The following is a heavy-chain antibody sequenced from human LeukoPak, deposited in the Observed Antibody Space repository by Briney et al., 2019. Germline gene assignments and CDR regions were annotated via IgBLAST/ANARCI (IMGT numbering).Heavy chain of an antibody. J-gene: IGHJ4*02. D-gene: IGHD1-1*01. V-gene: IGHV3-74*01. CDR3: LREGVGTFDY. CDR2: IDGDGSST. Sequence: GGSLRLSCAASGFTFTNYWMHWVRQAPGKGLVWVSRIDGDGSSTNYADSVKGRFTISRDNAKNTLYLQMHSLRAEDTAVYYCLREGVGTFDYWGQGTLVTVSS. CDR1: GFTFTNYW.